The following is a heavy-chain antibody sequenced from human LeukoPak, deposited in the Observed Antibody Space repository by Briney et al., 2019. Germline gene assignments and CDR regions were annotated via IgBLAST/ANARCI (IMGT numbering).Heavy chain of an antibody. CDR2: IYHSGST. D-gene: IGHD3-22*01. Sequence: PSETLSLTCTVSGGSIGSYYWSWIRQPPVKGLEWIGSIYHSGSTYYNPSLKSRVTISVDTSKNQFSLKLSSVTAADTAVYYCARVRFDYDSSGYYFEYWGQGTLVTVSS. J-gene: IGHJ4*02. V-gene: IGHV4-38-2*02. CDR1: GGSIGSYY. CDR3: ARVRFDYDSSGYYFEY.